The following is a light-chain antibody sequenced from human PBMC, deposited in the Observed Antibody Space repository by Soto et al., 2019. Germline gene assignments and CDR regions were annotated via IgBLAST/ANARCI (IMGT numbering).Light chain of an antibody. Sequence: DIQMTQSPSSLSASVGDRVTITCQASQDITNYLNWYQQKPGKAPKLLIYDASNLERGVPSRFSGSGSGTDFTFTISSLQPEDTATYYCQQYDNPPGTFGPGTKVDIK. CDR3: QQYDNPPGT. V-gene: IGKV1-33*01. CDR1: QDITNY. CDR2: DAS. J-gene: IGKJ3*01.